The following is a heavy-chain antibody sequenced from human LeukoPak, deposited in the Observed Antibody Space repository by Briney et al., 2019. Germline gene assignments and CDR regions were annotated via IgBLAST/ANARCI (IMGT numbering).Heavy chain of an antibody. D-gene: IGHD2-8*02. V-gene: IGHV4-39*01. Sequence: PSETLSLTCTVSGVSISSSSYYWGWIRRPPGKGLEWIGSIYYSGTAYYNPSLRSRLTISVDTSKNQFSLTLTSVTAADTTVYYCARSVAGGKFFFDDWGQGTLVTVSS. CDR2: IYYSGTA. CDR3: ARSVAGGKFFFDD. J-gene: IGHJ4*02. CDR1: GVSISSSSYY.